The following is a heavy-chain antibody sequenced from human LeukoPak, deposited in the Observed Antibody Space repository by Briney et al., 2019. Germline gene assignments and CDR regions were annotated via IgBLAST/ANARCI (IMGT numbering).Heavy chain of an antibody. CDR3: ASLWSGYYR. Sequence: AETLSLTCAVYGGSLSGYYWSWIRQPPGKGLEWIGEINHSGSTNYNPSLKSRVTISVDTSKNQFSLKLSSVTAADTAVYYCASLWSGYYRWGQGTLVTVSS. D-gene: IGHD3-3*01. V-gene: IGHV4-34*01. J-gene: IGHJ4*02. CDR1: GGSLSGYY. CDR2: INHSGST.